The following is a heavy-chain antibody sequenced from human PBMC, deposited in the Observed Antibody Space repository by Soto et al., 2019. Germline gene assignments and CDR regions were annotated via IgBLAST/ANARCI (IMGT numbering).Heavy chain of an antibody. V-gene: IGHV1-2*02. CDR1: GYTFTGYY. CDR3: ASSMSRGYGDYVNY. D-gene: IGHD4-17*01. Sequence: GASGKVSCKASGYTFTGYYMHWVRQAPGQGLEWMGWINPNSGGTNYAQKFQGRVTMTRDTSISTAYMELSRLRSDDTAVYYCASSMSRGYGDYVNYWGQGTLVTVSS. J-gene: IGHJ4*02. CDR2: INPNSGGT.